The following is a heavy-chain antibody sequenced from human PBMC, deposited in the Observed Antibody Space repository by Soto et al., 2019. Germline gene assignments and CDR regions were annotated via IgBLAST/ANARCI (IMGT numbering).Heavy chain of an antibody. V-gene: IGHV3-48*03. CDR3: AKDARDYGDYVGY. D-gene: IGHD4-17*01. Sequence: GGSLRLSCAASGFTFSSYEMNWVRQAPGKGLEWVSYITSSGSTIYYADSVKGRFTISRDNSKNTLYLQMNSLRAEDTAVYYCAKDARDYGDYVGYWGQGTLVTVSS. CDR1: GFTFSSYE. CDR2: ITSSGSTI. J-gene: IGHJ4*02.